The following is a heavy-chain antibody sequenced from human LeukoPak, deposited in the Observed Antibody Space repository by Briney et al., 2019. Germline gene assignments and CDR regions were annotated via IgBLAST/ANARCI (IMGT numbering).Heavy chain of an antibody. Sequence: GGSLRLSCAASGFTFSSYSMNWVRQAPGKGLEWVSSISSSSSYIYYADSVKGRFTISRDNAKNSLYLQMNSLRAEDTAVYYCAREQWLVRYYYYGMDVWGQGTTVTVSS. J-gene: IGHJ6*02. CDR2: ISSSSSYI. V-gene: IGHV3-21*01. D-gene: IGHD6-19*01. CDR3: AREQWLVRYYYYGMDV. CDR1: GFTFSSYS.